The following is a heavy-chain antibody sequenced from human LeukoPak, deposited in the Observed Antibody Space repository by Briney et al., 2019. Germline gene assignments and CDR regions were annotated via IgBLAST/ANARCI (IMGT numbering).Heavy chain of an antibody. CDR2: ISAYNGNT. CDR1: GYTFTGHY. D-gene: IGHD4-23*01. Sequence: ASVKVSCKASGYTFTGHYIHWVRQTPGQGLEWMGWISAYNGNTNYAQRLQGRVTMTTDTSTSTAYMELRSLRSDDTAVYYCAREVGATVVMDYWGQGTLVTVSS. V-gene: IGHV1-18*04. J-gene: IGHJ4*02. CDR3: AREVGATVVMDY.